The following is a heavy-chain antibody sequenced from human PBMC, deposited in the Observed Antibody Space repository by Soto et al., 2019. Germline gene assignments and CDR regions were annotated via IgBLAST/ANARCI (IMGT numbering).Heavy chain of an antibody. D-gene: IGHD6-13*01. CDR3: ATYSSSWHNLYYYYGMDV. CDR1: GDSISSGDYY. V-gene: IGHV4-30-4*01. J-gene: IGHJ6*02. CDR2: IYYSGST. Sequence: SETLSLTCTVSGDSISSGDYYWSWIRQHPGKGLEWIGYIYYSGSTYHNPSLKSRVTISVDKSKNQFSLKLSSVTAADTAVYYCATYSSSWHNLYYYYGMDVWGQGTTVTVSS.